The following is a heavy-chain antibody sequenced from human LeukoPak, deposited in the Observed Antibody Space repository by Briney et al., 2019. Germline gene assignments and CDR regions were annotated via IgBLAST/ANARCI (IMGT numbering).Heavy chain of an antibody. D-gene: IGHD6-13*01. V-gene: IGHV4-31*03. CDR1: GGSISSGGYY. Sequence: SETLSLTCTVSGGSISSGGYYWSWIRQHPGKGLEWIGYIYYSGSTYYNPSLKSRVTISVDTSKNQFSLKLSSVTAADTAVYYCARALSGYSSSWIFDYWGQGTLVTVSS. J-gene: IGHJ4*02. CDR2: IYYSGST. CDR3: ARALSGYSSSWIFDY.